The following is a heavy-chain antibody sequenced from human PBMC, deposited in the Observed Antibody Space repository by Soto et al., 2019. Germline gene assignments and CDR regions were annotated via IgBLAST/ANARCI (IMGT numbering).Heavy chain of an antibody. V-gene: IGHV3-33*06. D-gene: IGHD3-22*01. CDR1: GNIFSGYG. CDR2: IWFDGSNK. J-gene: IGHJ5*02. Sequence: PGGSLRLSFAASGNIFSGYGMHWVRQAPGKGLEWVAIIWFDGSNKYYADSAKGRFTISRDNSKSTLYLQMDSLRAEDTAVYYCAKDQAMIVVVISHPWGQGTLVTVSS. CDR3: AKDQAMIVVVISHP.